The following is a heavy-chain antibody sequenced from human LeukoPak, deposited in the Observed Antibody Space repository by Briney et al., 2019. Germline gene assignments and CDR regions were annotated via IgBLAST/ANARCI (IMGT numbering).Heavy chain of an antibody. CDR2: INHSGST. CDR1: GGSISSGGYY. CDR3: ARARAHLKYYYDSSGYYYFDY. D-gene: IGHD3-22*01. V-gene: IGHV4-30-2*01. Sequence: PSQTLSLTCTVSGGSISSGGYYWSWIRQPPGKGLEWIGEINHSGSTNYNPSLKSRVTISVDTSKNQFSLKLSSVTAADTAVYYCARARAHLKYYYDSSGYYYFDYWAREPWSPSPQ. J-gene: IGHJ4*02.